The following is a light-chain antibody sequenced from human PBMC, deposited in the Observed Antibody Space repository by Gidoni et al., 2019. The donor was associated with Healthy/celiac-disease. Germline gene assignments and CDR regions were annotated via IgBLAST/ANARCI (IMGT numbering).Light chain of an antibody. J-gene: IGKJ2*01. CDR3: QQYGSSPPYT. Sequence: GERATLSCRASPSVSSRYLAWYQQKPGQAPRLLIYCASSRATGIPDRFSGSGSGTDFTLTISRLEPEDFAVYYCQQYGSSPPYTFGQGTKLEIK. CDR1: PSVSSRY. CDR2: CAS. V-gene: IGKV3-20*01.